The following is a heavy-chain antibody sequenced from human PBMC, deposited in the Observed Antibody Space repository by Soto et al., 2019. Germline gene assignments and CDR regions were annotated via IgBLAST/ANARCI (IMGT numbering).Heavy chain of an antibody. CDR1: GYTFTGYY. D-gene: IGHD6-19*01. CDR3: ARGSGTDY. Sequence: QVQLVQAGAEVQKPGASVNVSCKASGYTFTGYYIHWVRQAPGQGLEWVGWISPTSGGSIHSQKYQGRVTMTRDTSIATAYMELSRLTSDDTAVYYCARGSGTDYWGQVSLVTVSS. CDR2: ISPTSGGS. J-gene: IGHJ4*02. V-gene: IGHV1-2*02.